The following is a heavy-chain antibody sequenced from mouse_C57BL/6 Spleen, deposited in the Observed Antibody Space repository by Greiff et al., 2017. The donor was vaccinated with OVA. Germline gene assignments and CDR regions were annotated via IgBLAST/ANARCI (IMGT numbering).Heavy chain of an antibody. CDR2: ISYDGSN. Sequence: ESGPGLVKPSQSLSLTCSVTGYSITSGYYWNWIRQFPGNKLEWMGYISYDGSNNYNPSLKNRISITRDTSKNQFFLKLNSVTTEDTATYYCARANYYGSSPPVFAYWGQGTLVTVSA. D-gene: IGHD1-1*01. V-gene: IGHV3-6*01. CDR3: ARANYYGSSPPVFAY. J-gene: IGHJ3*01. CDR1: GYSITSGYY.